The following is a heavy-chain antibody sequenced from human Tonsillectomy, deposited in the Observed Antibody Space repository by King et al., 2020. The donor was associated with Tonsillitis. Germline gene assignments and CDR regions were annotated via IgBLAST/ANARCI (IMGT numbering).Heavy chain of an antibody. CDR3: ARDRDGYIFDY. D-gene: IGHD5-24*01. Sequence: QLVQSGGGVVQPGRSLRLSCAASGFTFSGYDMYWVRQAPGKGLEWVAVISFDGSYKYYADSVTGRFTISRDNSKNTLYLQMNSLRAEDTAVYYCARDRDGYIFDYWGQGTLVTVSP. CDR2: ISFDGSYK. CDR1: GFTFSGYD. V-gene: IGHV3-33*05. J-gene: IGHJ4*02.